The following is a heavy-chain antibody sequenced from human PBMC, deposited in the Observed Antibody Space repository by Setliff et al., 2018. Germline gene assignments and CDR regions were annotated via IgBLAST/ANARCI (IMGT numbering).Heavy chain of an antibody. CDR3: TRGRFDP. CDR2: IKSKAYGGTT. J-gene: IGHJ5*02. Sequence: GSLRLSCTASGFTFGDYAMSWVRQAPGKGLEWVGFIKSKAYGGTTEYAASVKGRFTISRDDSKSIAYLQMNSLKTEDTAVYYCTRGRFDPWGQGTLVTVS. CDR1: GFTFGDYA. V-gene: IGHV3-49*04.